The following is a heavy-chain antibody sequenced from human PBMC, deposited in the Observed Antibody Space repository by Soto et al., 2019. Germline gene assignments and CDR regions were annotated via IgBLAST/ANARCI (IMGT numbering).Heavy chain of an antibody. V-gene: IGHV4-39*01. CDR1: GGSVSSSSYY. CDR3: ARHTPAISISDH. D-gene: IGHD2-15*01. Sequence: SETLSLTCTVSGGSVSSSSYYWGWIRQPPGNGLEWIGSIYYSGSTYYNPSLKSRVTISVDTSKNQFSLKLSSVTAADTAVYYCARHTPAISISDHWGQGTLVTVSS. J-gene: IGHJ4*02. CDR2: IYYSGST.